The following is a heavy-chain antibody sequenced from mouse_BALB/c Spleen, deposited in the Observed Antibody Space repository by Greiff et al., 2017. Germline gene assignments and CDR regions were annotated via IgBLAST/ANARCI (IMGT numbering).Heavy chain of an antibody. Sequence: EVKVVESGGGLVKPGGSLKLSCAASGFAFSSYDMSWVRQTPEKRLEWVAYISSGGGSTYYPDTVKGRFTISRDNAKNTLYLQMSSLKSEDTAMYYCARDSSGYLYAMDYWGQGTSVTVSS. CDR3: ARDSSGYLYAMDY. D-gene: IGHD3-2*01. J-gene: IGHJ4*01. CDR2: ISSGGGST. CDR1: GFAFSSYD. V-gene: IGHV5-12-1*01.